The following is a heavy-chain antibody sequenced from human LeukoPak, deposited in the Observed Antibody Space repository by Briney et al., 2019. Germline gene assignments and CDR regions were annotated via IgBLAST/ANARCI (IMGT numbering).Heavy chain of an antibody. V-gene: IGHV1-69*11. Sequence: SVKVSCKASGGTFSSYAFSWVRQAPGQGLEWMGRIITILATEFYAQKVQDRLAITADPSTSTAYMELSSMRYDDTAVYDCARDRRVGGGFFSPEYWGQGTQVTVSS. CDR2: IITILATE. CDR1: GGTFSSYA. CDR3: ARDRRVGGGFFSPEY. J-gene: IGHJ4*02. D-gene: IGHD2-15*01.